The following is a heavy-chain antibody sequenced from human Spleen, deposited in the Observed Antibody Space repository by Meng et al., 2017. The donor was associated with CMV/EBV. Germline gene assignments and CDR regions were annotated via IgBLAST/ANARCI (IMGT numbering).Heavy chain of an antibody. Sequence: GESLKISCAASGFTFSTYAMNWVRRAPGKGLEWVSSISSSSSYIYYADSVKGRFTISRDNAKNSLYLQMNSLRAEDTAVYYCARDSSFGVVIESGYGMDVWGQGTTVTVSS. CDR2: ISSSSSYI. CDR1: GFTFSTYA. CDR3: ARDSSFGVVIESGYGMDV. D-gene: IGHD3-3*01. V-gene: IGHV3-21*01. J-gene: IGHJ6*02.